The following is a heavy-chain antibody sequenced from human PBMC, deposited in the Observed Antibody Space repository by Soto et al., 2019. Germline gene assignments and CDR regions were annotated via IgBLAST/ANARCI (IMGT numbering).Heavy chain of an antibody. CDR2: INHSGGT. D-gene: IGHD6-6*01. CDR3: ARTSRFDY. V-gene: IGHV4-34*01. Sequence: QVQLQQWGAGLLKPSETLSLTCAVYGGSFSDYYWSWIRQPPGKGLEWIGEINHSGGTNYNPSLKSRVTISVDTSKNQFSLKLSSVTAADTAVYYCARTSRFDYWGQGTLVTVSS. J-gene: IGHJ4*02. CDR1: GGSFSDYY.